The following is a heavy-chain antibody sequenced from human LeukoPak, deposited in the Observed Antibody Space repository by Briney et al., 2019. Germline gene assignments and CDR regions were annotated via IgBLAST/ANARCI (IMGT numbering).Heavy chain of an antibody. Sequence: PSETLSLTCTVSGGSISSYYWSWIRQPAGKGLEWIGRIYTSGSTNYNPSLKSRVTMSVDTSKNQFSLKLSSVTAADTAVYYCAREVPNGWFGELLPDYWGQGTLVTVSS. J-gene: IGHJ4*02. D-gene: IGHD3-10*01. CDR3: AREVPNGWFGELLPDY. CDR1: GGSISSYY. CDR2: IYTSGST. V-gene: IGHV4-4*07.